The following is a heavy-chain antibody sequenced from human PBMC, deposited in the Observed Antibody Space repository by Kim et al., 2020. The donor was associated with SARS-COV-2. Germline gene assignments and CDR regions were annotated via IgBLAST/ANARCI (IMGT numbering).Heavy chain of an antibody. V-gene: IGHV3-30-3*01. CDR3: ARAAYYDFWSGYTPLGT. CDR1: GFTFSSYA. D-gene: IGHD3-3*01. CDR2: ISYDGSNK. J-gene: IGHJ4*02. Sequence: GGSLRLSCAASGFTFSSYAMHWVRQAPGKGLEWVAVISYDGSNKYYADSVKGRFTISRDNSKNTLYLQMNSLRAEDTAVYYCARAAYYDFWSGYTPLGTWGQGTLVTVSS.